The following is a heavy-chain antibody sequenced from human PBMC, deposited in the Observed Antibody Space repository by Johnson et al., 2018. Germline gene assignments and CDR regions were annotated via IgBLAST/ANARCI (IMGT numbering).Heavy chain of an antibody. Sequence: QVQLVESGGGVVQPGRSLRLSCGASGFTFSNFGMHWVRQAPGKGLEWVADISYDGRNKNYADSVKGRLAISRDNSKNTLYVQMDSLRAEEVVVYCCAKDRSVRYSSRWIDAFEVWGPGTMVTVSS. V-gene: IGHV3-30*18. J-gene: IGHJ3*01. CDR3: AKDRSVRYSSRWIDAFEV. D-gene: IGHD6-13*01. CDR2: ISYDGRNK. CDR1: GFTFSNFG.